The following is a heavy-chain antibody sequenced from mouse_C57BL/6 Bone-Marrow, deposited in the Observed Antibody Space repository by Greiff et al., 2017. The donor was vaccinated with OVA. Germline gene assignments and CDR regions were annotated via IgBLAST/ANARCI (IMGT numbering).Heavy chain of an antibody. CDR3: AREGLRPWFAY. J-gene: IGHJ3*01. Sequence: VQLQESGAELVRPGTSVKVSCKASGYAFTNYLIEWVKQRPGQGLEWIGVINPGSGGTNYNEKFKGKATLTADKSSSTAYMQLSSLTSEDSAVYFCAREGLRPWFAYWGQGTLVTVSA. CDR1: GYAFTNYL. CDR2: INPGSGGT. D-gene: IGHD2-4*01. V-gene: IGHV1-54*01.